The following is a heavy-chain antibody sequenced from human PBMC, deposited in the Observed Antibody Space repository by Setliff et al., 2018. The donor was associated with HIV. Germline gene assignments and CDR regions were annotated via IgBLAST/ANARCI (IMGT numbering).Heavy chain of an antibody. CDR3: ARVAHSSSYHYYGMDV. Sequence: SVKVSCKASGYTFTSYGMNWVRQAPGQGLEWMGAIIPMFGTGFYAQKFQGRVMITTDESRTTSYMELSSLRFEDTAVYFCARVAHSSSYHYYGMDVWGQGTTVTVSS. CDR2: IIPMFGTG. D-gene: IGHD6-19*01. J-gene: IGHJ6*02. CDR1: GYTFTSYG. V-gene: IGHV1-69*05.